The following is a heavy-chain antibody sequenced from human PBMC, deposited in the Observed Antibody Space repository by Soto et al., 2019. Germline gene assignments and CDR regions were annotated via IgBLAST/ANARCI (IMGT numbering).Heavy chain of an antibody. CDR1: GFTFSDYY. CDR2: ISSSSSYT. J-gene: IGHJ4*02. Sequence: PGGSLRLSCAASGFTFSDYYMSWIRQAPGKGLEWVSYISSSSSYTNYADSVKGRFTISRDNAKNSLYLQMNSLRAEDTAVYYCARSGYSDFWSGYYPLWGQGTLVTVSS. D-gene: IGHD3-3*01. CDR3: ARSGYSDFWSGYYPL. V-gene: IGHV3-11*06.